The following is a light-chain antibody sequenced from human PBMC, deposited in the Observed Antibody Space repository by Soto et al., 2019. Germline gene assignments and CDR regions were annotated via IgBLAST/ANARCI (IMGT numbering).Light chain of an antibody. J-gene: IGLJ1*01. CDR3: SSYTSSSTPGV. V-gene: IGLV2-14*01. Sequence: QSVLTQPASVSGSPGQSITVSCTGTSSDVGGYNYVSWYQQHPGKAPKLMIYDVSNRHSGVSNRFSGSKSGNTASLTISGLQAEDEADYYCSSYTSSSTPGVFGTGTKVTVL. CDR2: DVS. CDR1: SSDVGGYNY.